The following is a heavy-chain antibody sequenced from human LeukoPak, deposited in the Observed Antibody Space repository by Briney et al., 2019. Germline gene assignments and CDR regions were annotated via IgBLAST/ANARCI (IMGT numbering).Heavy chain of an antibody. V-gene: IGHV4-61*01. Sequence: SETLSLPCTVSGGSISSSSYYWSWIRHPPGKGLELFAYIFYSGTTTYTPCLGIRVTISLDTSKNQFSLKMSSVNAADTAVDYCARAGKNWDTGYGMDVWGQGTTVTVSS. CDR1: GGSISSSSYY. CDR2: IFYSGTT. CDR3: ARAGKNWDTGYGMDV. D-gene: IGHD1/OR15-1a*01. J-gene: IGHJ6*02.